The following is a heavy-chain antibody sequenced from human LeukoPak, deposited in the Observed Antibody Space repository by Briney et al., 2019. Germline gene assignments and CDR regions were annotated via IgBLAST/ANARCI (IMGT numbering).Heavy chain of an antibody. CDR1: GFTVSSNY. CDR3: ARGGRLGELSLSH. J-gene: IGHJ4*02. Sequence: GGSLRLSCAASGFTVSSNYMSWVRQAPGKGLEWVSVIYSGGSTYYADSVKGRFTISRHNSKNTLYFQMNSLRAEDTAVYYCARGGRLGELSLSHWGQGTLVTVSS. D-gene: IGHD3-16*02. CDR2: IYSGGST. V-gene: IGHV3-53*04.